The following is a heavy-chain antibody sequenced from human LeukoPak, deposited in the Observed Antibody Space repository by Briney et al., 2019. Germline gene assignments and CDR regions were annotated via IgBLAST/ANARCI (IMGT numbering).Heavy chain of an antibody. CDR3: AKPTVTTRGAFDI. J-gene: IGHJ3*02. D-gene: IGHD4-17*01. Sequence: PGGSLRLSCAASDFTISPYYMSWVRQAPGKGLEWVAVISYDGGNKYYADSVKGRFTISRDNSKNTLYLQMNSLRAEDTAVYYCAKPTVTTRGAFDIWGQGTMVTVSS. V-gene: IGHV3-30*18. CDR2: ISYDGGNK. CDR1: DFTISPYY.